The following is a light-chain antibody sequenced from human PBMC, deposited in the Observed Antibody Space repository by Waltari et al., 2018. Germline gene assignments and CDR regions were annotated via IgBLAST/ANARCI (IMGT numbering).Light chain of an antibody. CDR2: DTS. Sequence: EIVLTQSPATLSLSPGERATLSCRASQSVSYYLAWYQQRPGQAPRLLIDDTSHRATGSPDRFSGSGSETDFTLTISSLEPEDFAVYYCQQRRNWPLTFGGGTNVEIK. V-gene: IGKV3-11*01. CDR3: QQRRNWPLT. J-gene: IGKJ4*01. CDR1: QSVSYY.